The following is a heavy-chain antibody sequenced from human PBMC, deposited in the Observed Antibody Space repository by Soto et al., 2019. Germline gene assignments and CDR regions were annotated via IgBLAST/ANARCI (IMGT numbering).Heavy chain of an antibody. D-gene: IGHD3-10*01. Sequence: SETLSLTCAVYGGSFSRYYWSWIRQPPGKGLEWIGEINHSGSTNYNPSLKSRVTISVDTSKNQFSLKLSSVTAADTAVYYCARGRGVLLSFGEFRQDYWGQGTLVTVS. CDR1: GGSFSRYY. V-gene: IGHV4-34*01. J-gene: IGHJ4*02. CDR3: ARGRGVLLSFGEFRQDY. CDR2: INHSGST.